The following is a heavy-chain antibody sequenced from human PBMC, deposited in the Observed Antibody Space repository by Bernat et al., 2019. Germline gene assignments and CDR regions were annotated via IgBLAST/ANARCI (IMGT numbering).Heavy chain of an antibody. CDR1: GFTFDDYA. J-gene: IGHJ4*02. Sequence: EVQLVESGGGVVQPGGSLRLSCAASGFTFDDYAMHWVRQAPGKGLEWVSLISGDGGSTYYADSVKGRFTISRDNSKNSLYLQMNSLRTEDTALYYCANVPDFWSGYYPYWGQGTLVTVSS. CDR3: ANVPDFWSGYYPY. V-gene: IGHV3-43*02. CDR2: ISGDGGST. D-gene: IGHD3-3*01.